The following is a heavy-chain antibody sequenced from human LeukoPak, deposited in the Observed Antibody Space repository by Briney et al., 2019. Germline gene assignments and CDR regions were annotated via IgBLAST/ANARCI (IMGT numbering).Heavy chain of an antibody. J-gene: IGHJ4*02. CDR3: AKDAGGAMAPYDSSGYYDY. D-gene: IGHD3-22*01. CDR1: GFTFDDYA. V-gene: IGHV3-43*02. Sequence: PGGSLRLSCAASGFTFDDYAMHWVRQAPGKGLEWVSLISGDGGSTYYADSVKGRFTISRDNSKNSLYLQMNSLRTEDTALYYCAKDAGGAMAPYDSSGYYDYWGQGTLVTVSS. CDR2: ISGDGGST.